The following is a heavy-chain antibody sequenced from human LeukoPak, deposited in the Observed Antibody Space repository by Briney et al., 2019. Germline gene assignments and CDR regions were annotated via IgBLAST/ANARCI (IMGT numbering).Heavy chain of an antibody. CDR1: GGSFRGYY. V-gene: IGHV4-34*01. CDR3: ATSSGNYRY. D-gene: IGHD3-10*01. CDR2: INHSGST. J-gene: IGHJ4*02. Sequence: SETLSLTCAVYGGSFRGYYWNWIRQSPGKGLEWIGEINHSGSTNYNPSLESRVTIPVDTSKNQFSLKLTFVTAADTAVYYCATSSGNYRYWGQGTLVTVSS.